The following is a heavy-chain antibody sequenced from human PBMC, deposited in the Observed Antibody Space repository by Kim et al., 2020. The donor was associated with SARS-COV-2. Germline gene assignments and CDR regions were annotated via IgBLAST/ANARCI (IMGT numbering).Heavy chain of an antibody. CDR3: AREPGGYGGNWFDL. J-gene: IGHJ5*02. CDR2: IKPGNGNS. D-gene: IGHD5-12*01. CDR1: GYTFTTYS. Sequence: ASVKVSCRASGYTFTTYSIHWVRQAPGQSLEWMGWIKPGNGNSKYSQKFQGTVTMTRDASASTAYMELSSLRSEDTALYYCAREPGGYGGNWFDLWVQGT. V-gene: IGHV1-3*01.